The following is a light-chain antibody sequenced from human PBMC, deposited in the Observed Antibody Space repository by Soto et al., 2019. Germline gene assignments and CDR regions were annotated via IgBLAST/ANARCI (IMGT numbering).Light chain of an antibody. CDR3: QHFGGTTFT. CDR2: GAS. J-gene: IGKJ5*01. V-gene: IGKV3-20*01. CDR1: QSVSSSY. Sequence: EIILKKSPGTLSLSPGEGATLSCRASQSVSSSYIAWYQQRPGRTPSLLIYGASTRATGIPDRFSGSGSGTHFTLTISRLEPGDFAVYYCQHFGGTTFTFGQGTRLEIK.